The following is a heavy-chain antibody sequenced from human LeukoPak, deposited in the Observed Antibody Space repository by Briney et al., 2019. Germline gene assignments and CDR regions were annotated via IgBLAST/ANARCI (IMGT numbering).Heavy chain of an antibody. D-gene: IGHD5-18*01. CDR2: IGGSGGST. V-gene: IGHV3-23*01. Sequence: GGSLRLSCAASGFTFSSYAMSWVRQAPGKGLEWVSAIGGSGGSTYCADSVKGRFTISRDNSKNTLYLQMNSLRAEDTAVYYCAKDAYSYGFSGDYWGQGTLVTVSS. CDR3: AKDAYSYGFSGDY. CDR1: GFTFSSYA. J-gene: IGHJ4*02.